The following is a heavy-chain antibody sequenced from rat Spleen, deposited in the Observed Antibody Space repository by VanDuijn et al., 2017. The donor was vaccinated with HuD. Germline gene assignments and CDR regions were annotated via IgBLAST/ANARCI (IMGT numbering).Heavy chain of an antibody. Sequence: EVQLVESGGGLVQPGRSLKLSCAASGFTFSNYGMAWVRQAPTKGLEWVASISTGGGSTYYRDSVKGRFTISRDNAKNTLYLQMDSLRSEDTATYYCARHGRGETTYYYVMDAWGRGASVTVSS. D-gene: IGHD4-3*01. CDR3: ARHGRGETTYYYVMDA. J-gene: IGHJ4*01. CDR1: GFTFSNYG. V-gene: IGHV5S13*01. CDR2: ISTGGGST.